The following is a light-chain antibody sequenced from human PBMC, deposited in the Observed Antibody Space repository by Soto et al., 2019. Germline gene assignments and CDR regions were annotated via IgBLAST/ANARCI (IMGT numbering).Light chain of an antibody. CDR2: RNN. Sequence: QAVVTQPPSASGTPGQRVNISCSGSSSNIGSNYVYWYRQFPGTAPKLLIQRNNQRPSGVPARFSGSKSGTSASLAISGLRSEDEADYYCATWDDSLRGVLFGGGTKLTVL. V-gene: IGLV1-47*01. J-gene: IGLJ2*01. CDR1: SSNIGSNY. CDR3: ATWDDSLRGVL.